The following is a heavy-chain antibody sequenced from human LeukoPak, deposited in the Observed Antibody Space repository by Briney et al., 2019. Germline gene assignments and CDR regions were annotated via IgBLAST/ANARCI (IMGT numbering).Heavy chain of an antibody. CDR3: ARALPDAFDI. CDR2: IYHSGST. J-gene: IGHJ3*02. Sequence: SETLSLTCTVSGYSISSGYYWGWIRQPPGKGLEWIGSIYHSGSTYYNPSLKSRVTISVDTSKNQFSLKLSSVTSVDTAVYYCARALPDAFDIWGQGTMVTVSS. CDR1: GYSISSGYY. V-gene: IGHV4-38-2*02.